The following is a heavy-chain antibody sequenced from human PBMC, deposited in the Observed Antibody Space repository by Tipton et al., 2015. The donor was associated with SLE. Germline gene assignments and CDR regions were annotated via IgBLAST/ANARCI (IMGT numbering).Heavy chain of an antibody. CDR1: GGSFSGYY. Sequence: TLSLTCAVYGGSFSGYYWSWIRQPPGKGLEWIGYIYYSGSTNYNPSLKSRVTISVDTSKNQFSLKLSSVTAADTAVYYCAREGGILDPWGQGTLVTVSS. V-gene: IGHV4-59*01. CDR3: AREGGILDP. CDR2: IYYSGST. D-gene: IGHD1-14*01. J-gene: IGHJ5*02.